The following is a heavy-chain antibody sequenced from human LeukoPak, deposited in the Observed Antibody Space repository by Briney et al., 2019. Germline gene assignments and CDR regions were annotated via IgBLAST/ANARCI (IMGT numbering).Heavy chain of an antibody. CDR1: GGSISSGSDY. V-gene: IGHV4-61*02. D-gene: IGHD6-13*01. Sequence: SETLSLTCTVSGGSISSGSDYWTWIRQPAGKGLEWIGRIFTSGSTNYSPSLQSRVTISVDASKNQFFLNLTSVTAADTAVYYCAREKAATAGHLQQWGQGSLVIVSS. CDR3: AREKAATAGHLQQ. CDR2: IFTSGST. J-gene: IGHJ1*01.